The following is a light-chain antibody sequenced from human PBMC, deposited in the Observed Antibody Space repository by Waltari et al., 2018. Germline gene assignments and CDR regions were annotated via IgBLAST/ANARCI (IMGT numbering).Light chain of an antibody. Sequence: SYVLTQPPSVSVAPGQTARVTCGGNNIGSKSVHWYQQRPGQAPILVPYDDSDRPSGIPDRFSGSNSGNTATLTISRVEAGDEADYYCQVWDGSTDVVFGGGTKLTVL. CDR1: NIGSKS. J-gene: IGLJ2*01. V-gene: IGLV3-21*02. CDR2: DDS. CDR3: QVWDGSTDVV.